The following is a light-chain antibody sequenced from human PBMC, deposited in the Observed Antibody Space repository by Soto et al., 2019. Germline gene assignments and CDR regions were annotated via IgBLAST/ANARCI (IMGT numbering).Light chain of an antibody. CDR3: QSYGSSLGGNYV. CDR2: GST. CDR1: SSNIGAGYD. V-gene: IGLV1-40*01. J-gene: IGLJ1*01. Sequence: QSVLSQPPSVSGAPGQRVTISCTGSSSNIGAGYDAHWFQQVPGTAPKLLIYGSTNRPSGVPDRFSGSKSGTSASLAITGLQAEDEADYYCQSYGSSLGGNYVFGTGTKVTVL.